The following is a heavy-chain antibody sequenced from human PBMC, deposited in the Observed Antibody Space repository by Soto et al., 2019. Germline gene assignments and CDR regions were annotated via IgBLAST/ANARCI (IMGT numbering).Heavy chain of an antibody. CDR1: GYTFTDYH. CDR2: ITTKNGQI. D-gene: IGHD1-26*01. V-gene: IGHV1-2*02. CDR3: TIAPILGPTGDLHY. Sequence: QVHLVQSGAEVKRPGDSVKVSCKASGYTFTDYHIHWVRQAPGQGLEWMGRITTKNGQIDYSPKFQGRMTLTTDTSISTAYLEVTTLRFDATALYYCTIAPILGPTGDLHYWGQGTLASVSS. J-gene: IGHJ4*02.